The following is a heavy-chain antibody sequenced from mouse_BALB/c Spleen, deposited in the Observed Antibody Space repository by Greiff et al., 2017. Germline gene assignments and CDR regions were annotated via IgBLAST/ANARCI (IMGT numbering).Heavy chain of an antibody. CDR2: IYYSGTI. CDR1: GISITTGNYR. Sequence: DVQLQESGPGLVKPSQTVSLTCTVTGISITTGNYRWSWIRQFPGNKLEWIGYIYYSGTITYNPSLTSRTTITRDTSKNQFFLEMNSLTAEDTATYYCAREGWLLPFDYWGQGTTLTVSS. J-gene: IGHJ2*01. D-gene: IGHD2-3*01. V-gene: IGHV3-5*02. CDR3: AREGWLLPFDY.